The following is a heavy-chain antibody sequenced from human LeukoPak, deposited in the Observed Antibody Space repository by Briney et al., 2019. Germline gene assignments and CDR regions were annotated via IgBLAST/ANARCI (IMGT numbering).Heavy chain of an antibody. D-gene: IGHD3-10*01. J-gene: IGHJ4*02. CDR1: GGSISSSNW. CDR3: ARFPPGHYYGSGSYSQGDY. CDR2: IYHSGST. Sequence: SGTLSLTCAVSGGSISSSNWWSWVRQPPGKGLEWIGEIYHSGSTNYNPSLKSRVTISVDKSKNQFSLKLSSVTAADTAVYYCARFPPGHYYGSGSYSQGDYWGQGTLVTVSS. V-gene: IGHV4-4*02.